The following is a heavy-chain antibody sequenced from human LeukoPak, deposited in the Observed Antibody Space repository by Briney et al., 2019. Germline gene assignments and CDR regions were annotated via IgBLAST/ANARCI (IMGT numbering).Heavy chain of an antibody. Sequence: SETLSLTCSVSGGPISTYHWNWIRKSPGKGLEWIGYMQSTGNSKYNPSLKSRVTISVDTTNNQILLYLNSVTAADTAVDYCGIDKQHSYGRYFDHWGQGMLVTVSS. V-gene: IGHV4-59*12. J-gene: IGHJ4*02. D-gene: IGHD5-18*01. CDR3: GIDKQHSYGRYFDH. CDR1: GGPISTYH. CDR2: MQSTGNS.